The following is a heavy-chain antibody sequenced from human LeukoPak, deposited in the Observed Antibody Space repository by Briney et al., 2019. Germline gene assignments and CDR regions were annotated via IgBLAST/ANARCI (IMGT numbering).Heavy chain of an antibody. CDR3: ARDSSVVPAAISRYFDY. V-gene: IGHV1-46*01. CDR1: GYTFTSSY. CDR2: INPSGGST. D-gene: IGHD2-2*01. Sequence: ASVKVSCKASGYTFTSSYMHWVRQAPGQGLEWMGIINPSGGSTSYAQKFQGRVTMTRDTSTSTVYMELSSLRSEDTAVYYCARDSSVVPAAISRYFDYWGQGTLVTVSS. J-gene: IGHJ4*02.